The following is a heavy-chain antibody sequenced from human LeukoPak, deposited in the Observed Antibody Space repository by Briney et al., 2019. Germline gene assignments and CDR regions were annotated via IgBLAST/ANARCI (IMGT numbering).Heavy chain of an antibody. CDR1: GGTFSSYA. CDR2: IIPIFGTA. D-gene: IGHD3-10*01. V-gene: IGHV1-69*06. CDR3: AREWRFLVRGVITYNWFDP. Sequence: RASVKVSCKASGGTFSSYAISWVRQAPGQGLEWMGGIIPIFGTANYAQKFQGRVTITADKSTSTAYMELNSLRSEDTAVYYCAREWRFLVRGVITYNWFDPWGQGTLVTVSS. J-gene: IGHJ5*02.